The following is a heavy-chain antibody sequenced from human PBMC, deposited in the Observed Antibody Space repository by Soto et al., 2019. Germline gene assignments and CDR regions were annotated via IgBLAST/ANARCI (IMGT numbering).Heavy chain of an antibody. Sequence: GGSLRLSCAASGFTFSSYAMSWVRQAPGKGLEWVSAISGSGGSTYYADSVKGRFTISRDNSKNTLYLQMNSLRAEDTAVYYCAKFYGWGGQLNRGVFEPWGQRTLVTVSS. CDR1: GFTFSSYA. D-gene: IGHD3-10*01. CDR2: ISGSGGST. V-gene: IGHV3-23*01. CDR3: AKFYGWGGQLNRGVFEP. J-gene: IGHJ5*02.